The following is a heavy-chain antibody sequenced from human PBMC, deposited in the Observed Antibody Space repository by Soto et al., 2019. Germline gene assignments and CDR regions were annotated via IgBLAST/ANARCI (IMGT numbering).Heavy chain of an antibody. CDR3: ARDSPPDPTTVTGNGMDV. V-gene: IGHV4-59*01. J-gene: IGHJ6*02. CDR2: IYYSGST. D-gene: IGHD1-20*01. Sequence: SETLSLTCTVSGGSISSYYWSWIRQPPGKGLEWIGYIYYSGSTNYNPSLRSRVTISVDTSKNQFSLKLSSVTAADTAVYYCARDSPPDPTTVTGNGMDVWGQGTTVTVSS. CDR1: GGSISSYY.